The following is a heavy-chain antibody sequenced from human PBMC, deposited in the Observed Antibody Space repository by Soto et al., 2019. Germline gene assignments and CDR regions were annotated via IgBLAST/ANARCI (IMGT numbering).Heavy chain of an antibody. Sequence: QVQLVQSGAEAKKPGSSVKVSCKTSGGTFSSYAISWVRQAPGQGLEWMGGIVPLFRTTNYAQKCQGRVTINADTSTYTVYIELSGLRSGDTAVYYCARGGYSSTWSNLLDRSGLDVWGQGTTVTVSS. D-gene: IGHD6-13*01. CDR1: GGTFSSYA. CDR3: ARGGYSSTWSNLLDRSGLDV. V-gene: IGHV1-69*06. J-gene: IGHJ6*02. CDR2: IVPLFRTT.